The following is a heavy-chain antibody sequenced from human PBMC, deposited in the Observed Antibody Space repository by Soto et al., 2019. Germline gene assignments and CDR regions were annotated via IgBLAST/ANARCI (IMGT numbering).Heavy chain of an antibody. CDR2: IYYSGST. V-gene: IGHV4-59*12. J-gene: IGHJ6*02. CDR3: ARVGPNRQCFYRYAKDV. CDR1: GGSISSYY. D-gene: IGHD3-16*01. Sequence: SETLSLTCTVSGGSISSYYWSWIRQPPGKGLEWIGYIYYSGSTNYNPSLKSRVIISIDTSKKQFSLKLSSVTVADTAVYYCARVGPNRQCFYRYAKDVWGRRTTVTVSS.